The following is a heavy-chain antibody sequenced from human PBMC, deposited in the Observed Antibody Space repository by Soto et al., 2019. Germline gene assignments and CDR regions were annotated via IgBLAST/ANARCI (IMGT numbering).Heavy chain of an antibody. CDR1: GFTFSSYA. V-gene: IGHV3-23*01. J-gene: IGHJ4*02. Sequence: EVQLLESGGGLVQPGGSLRLSCAASGFTFSSYAMSWVRQAPGKGLEWVSGISDSGGSTYYADSVKGRFTISRDNSNNTLYLQMNSLRAEDTAVYYCEKGCGGTCYSRIHYWGQGTLVTVSS. D-gene: IGHD2-15*01. CDR3: EKGCGGTCYSRIHY. CDR2: ISDSGGST.